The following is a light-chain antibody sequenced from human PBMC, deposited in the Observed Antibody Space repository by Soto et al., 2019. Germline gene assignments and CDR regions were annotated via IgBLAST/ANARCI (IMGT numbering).Light chain of an antibody. CDR2: AAS. CDR1: QGITSW. CDR3: QTSSSFPLT. J-gene: IGKJ4*01. Sequence: DIQMTQSPSSVSASVGDRVTITCRASQGITSWLAWYHQKPGIAPKLLIYAASSLKSGGPSRFSGSVSRRDFTLTISSLQPEDFATYFNQTSSSFPLTFGGAAKVEIK. V-gene: IGKV1-12*01.